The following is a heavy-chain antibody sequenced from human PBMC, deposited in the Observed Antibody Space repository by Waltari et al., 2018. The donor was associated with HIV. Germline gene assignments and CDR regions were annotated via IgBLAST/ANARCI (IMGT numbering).Heavy chain of an antibody. Sequence: EVQLVDSGGGWVKHGGSLRLSCSASGFTFSNAWIGGVRQASGKGLGWVVRIKSKTDGGTTDYAAPVKGRFTISRDDSKNTLYLQMNSLKTEDTAVYYCTTEPRIAVAGPYGMDVWGQGTTVTVSS. D-gene: IGHD6-19*01. V-gene: IGHV3-15*01. CDR3: TTEPRIAVAGPYGMDV. CDR2: IKSKTDGGTT. J-gene: IGHJ6*02. CDR1: GFTFSNAW.